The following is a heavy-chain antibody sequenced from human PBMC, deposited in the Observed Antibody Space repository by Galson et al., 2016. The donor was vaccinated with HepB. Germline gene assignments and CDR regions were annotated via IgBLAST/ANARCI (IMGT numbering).Heavy chain of an antibody. Sequence: CAISGDSVSSTSAAWNWIRQSPSRGLEWLGRTYYRSKWYNDYAASLKSRIIIDPDTSKNLLSLQLNSMTPEDTGVYYCVRDSGLVGATRGGAFDVWGQGTMVTVSS. CDR3: VRDSGLVGATRGGAFDV. D-gene: IGHD1-26*01. CDR1: GDSVSSTSAA. CDR2: TYYRSKWYN. J-gene: IGHJ3*01. V-gene: IGHV6-1*01.